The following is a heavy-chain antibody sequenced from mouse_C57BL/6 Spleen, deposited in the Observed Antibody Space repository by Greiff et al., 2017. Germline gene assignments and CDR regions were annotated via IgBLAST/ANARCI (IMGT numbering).Heavy chain of an antibody. V-gene: IGHV14-3*01. CDR3: ARESSRGTPFAY. J-gene: IGHJ3*01. CDR2: IDPANGNT. CDR1: GFNIKNTS. Sequence: EVQLQQSVAELVRPGASVKLSCTASGFNIKNTSMHWVKQRPEQGLEWIGRIDPANGNTKYAPKFQGKATITADTSSNTAYLQLSRLTSEDTAIYYCARESSRGTPFAYWGQGTLVTVSA.